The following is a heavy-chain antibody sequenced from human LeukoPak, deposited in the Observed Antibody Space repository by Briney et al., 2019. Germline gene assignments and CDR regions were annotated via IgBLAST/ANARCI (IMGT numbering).Heavy chain of an antibody. Sequence: GGSLRLSCAASGFTFSTYGMHWVRQAPGKGLEWVALVWYDGSKEYYVDSVKGRFTISRDNSKNTMYLLMNSLRAEDTAVYYCARGPSPGIPAAGTRFDYWGQGTLVTVSS. D-gene: IGHD6-13*01. J-gene: IGHJ4*02. CDR3: ARGPSPGIPAAGTRFDY. CDR2: VWYDGSKE. V-gene: IGHV3-33*01. CDR1: GFTFSTYG.